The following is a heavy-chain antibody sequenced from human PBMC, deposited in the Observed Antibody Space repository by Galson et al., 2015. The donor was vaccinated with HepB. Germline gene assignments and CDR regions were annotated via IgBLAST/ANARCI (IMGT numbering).Heavy chain of an antibody. CDR2: ISASGATT. CDR3: AREEDNSNHVDA. V-gene: IGHV3-48*03. J-gene: IGHJ5*02. Sequence: SLRLSCAASGFDFGTYEMNWVRQAPGKGLEWLAFISASGATTYYADSVKGRFTISRDNSANSLFLQLNSLRAGDTALYHCAREEDNSNHVDAWGQGTLVTVSS. D-gene: IGHD4-11*01. CDR1: GFDFGTYE.